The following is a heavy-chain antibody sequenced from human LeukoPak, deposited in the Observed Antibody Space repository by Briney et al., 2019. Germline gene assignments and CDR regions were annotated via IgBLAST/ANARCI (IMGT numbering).Heavy chain of an antibody. D-gene: IGHD2-2*01. Sequence: GGSLRLSCAASGFTVSSNYMSWVRQAPGKGLEWVSVIYGGGSTYYADSVKGRFTISRDTSKNTLYLQMNSLRAEDTAVYYCAGIGYCSSTSCYDYSNYLDYWGQGTLVTVSS. V-gene: IGHV3-53*01. J-gene: IGHJ4*02. CDR1: GFTVSSNY. CDR2: IYGGGST. CDR3: AGIGYCSSTSCYDYSNYLDY.